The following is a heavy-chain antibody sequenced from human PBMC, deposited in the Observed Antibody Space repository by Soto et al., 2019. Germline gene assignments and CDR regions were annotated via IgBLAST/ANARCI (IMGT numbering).Heavy chain of an antibody. CDR1: GYTFTSYG. Sequence: QVQLVQSGAEVKKPGASVKVSCKASGYTFTSYGISWVRQAPGQGLEWMGWISAYSGNTNYAQKLQVRVTMTTDTSTSTAYMELRSLISDDTAVYYCAREVTMVRGVIITGVFDSWGQGTLVTVSA. CDR2: ISAYSGNT. V-gene: IGHV1-18*01. J-gene: IGHJ4*02. D-gene: IGHD3-10*01. CDR3: AREVTMVRGVIITGVFDS.